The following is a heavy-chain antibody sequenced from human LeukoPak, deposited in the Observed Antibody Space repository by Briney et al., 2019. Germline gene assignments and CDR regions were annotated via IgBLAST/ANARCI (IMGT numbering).Heavy chain of an antibody. D-gene: IGHD1-26*01. CDR3: AAPYSGSYYGFDY. V-gene: IGHV4-4*02. J-gene: IGHJ4*02. Sequence: SETLSLTCAVSGGSISSSNWWSWVRQPPGEGLEWIGEIYHSGSANYNPSLKSRVTISVDKSKNQFSLKLSSVTAADTAVYYCAAPYSGSYYGFDYWGQGTLVTVSS. CDR1: GGSISSSNW. CDR2: IYHSGSA.